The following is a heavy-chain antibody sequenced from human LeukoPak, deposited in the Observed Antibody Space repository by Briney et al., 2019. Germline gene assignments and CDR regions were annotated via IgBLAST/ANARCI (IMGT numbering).Heavy chain of an antibody. CDR3: ARGGYSYGAFDY. V-gene: IGHV3-23*01. D-gene: IGHD5-18*01. CDR1: GFTFSSYA. CDR2: INRSGGST. Sequence: GSLKLSCAASGFTFSSYAMSWVRQAPGKGLEWVSAINRSGGSTYYADSVKGRFTISRDKSKNTLYLQMNSLRAEDTAVYYCARGGYSYGAFDYWGQGTLVTVSS. J-gene: IGHJ4*02.